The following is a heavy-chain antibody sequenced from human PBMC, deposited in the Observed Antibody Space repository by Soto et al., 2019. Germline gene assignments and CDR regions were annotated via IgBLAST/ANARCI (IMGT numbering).Heavy chain of an antibody. CDR1: GFTFSSYG. Sequence: PGGSLRLSCAASGFTFSSYGMHWVRQAPGKGLEWVAVIWYDGSNKYYADSVKGRFTISRDNSKNTLYLQMNSLRAEDTAVYYCARDRGGIFGVAYYGMDVWGQGTTVTVSS. V-gene: IGHV3-33*01. CDR2: IWYDGSNK. J-gene: IGHJ6*02. CDR3: ARDRGGIFGVAYYGMDV. D-gene: IGHD3-3*01.